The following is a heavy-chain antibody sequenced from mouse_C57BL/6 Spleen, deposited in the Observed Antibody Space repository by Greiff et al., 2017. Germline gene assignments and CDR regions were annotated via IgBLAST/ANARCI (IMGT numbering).Heavy chain of an antibody. Sequence: VQLQQSGAELVRPGTSVKMSCKASGYTFTNYWIGWAKQRPGHGLEWIGDIYPGGGYTNYNEKFKGKATLTADKSSSTAYMQFSSLTSEDSAIYYCARREDYDDDGYDLDYWGQGTTLTVSS. J-gene: IGHJ2*01. V-gene: IGHV1-63*01. CDR2: IYPGGGYT. CDR1: GYTFTNYW. D-gene: IGHD2-4*01. CDR3: ARREDYDDDGYDLDY.